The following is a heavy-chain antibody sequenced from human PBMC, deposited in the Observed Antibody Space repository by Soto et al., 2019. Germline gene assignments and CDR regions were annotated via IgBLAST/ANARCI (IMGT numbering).Heavy chain of an antibody. J-gene: IGHJ4*02. CDR1: GGSISSYY. V-gene: IGHV4-59*01. D-gene: IGHD3-16*01. Sequence: KSSETLSLTCTVSGGSISSYYWSWIRQPPGKGLEWIGYIYYSGSTNYNPSLKSRVTISVDTSKNQFSLKLSSVTAADTAVHYCARVNYDYVWRSIVLYHFDYWGQGTLVTVSS. CDR2: IYYSGST. CDR3: ARVNYDYVWRSIVLYHFDY.